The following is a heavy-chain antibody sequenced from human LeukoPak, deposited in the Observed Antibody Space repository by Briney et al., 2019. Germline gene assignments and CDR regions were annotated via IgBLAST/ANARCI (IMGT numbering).Heavy chain of an antibody. V-gene: IGHV3-30*02. CDR1: GFTFSSYG. Sequence: GGSLRLSWAASGFTFSSYGMHWVRQAPGKGLEWVAFIRYEGSNKYYADSVKGRFTISRDNSKNTLYLQMNSLRAEDTAVYYCAKSGYDFGGWFDPWGQGTLVTVSS. D-gene: IGHD5-12*01. CDR3: AKSGYDFGGWFDP. J-gene: IGHJ5*02. CDR2: IRYEGSNK.